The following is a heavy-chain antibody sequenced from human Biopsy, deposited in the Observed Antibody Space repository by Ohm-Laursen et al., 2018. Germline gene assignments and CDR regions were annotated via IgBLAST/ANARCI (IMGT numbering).Heavy chain of an antibody. CDR2: ISYDGSGE. J-gene: IGHJ2*01. D-gene: IGHD4-11*01. CDR1: GFTCTSYG. CDR3: ARDEKRWDYSNYFSWHFDL. V-gene: IGHV3-30*03. Sequence: SLRLSCTASGFTCTSYGMHWVGHAPGKGLECEAVISYDGSGEYYADSLQGQFTISRDNPKNTVDLQMNSLRAEDTAVYFCARDEKRWDYSNYFSWHFDLWGRGTLVTVSS.